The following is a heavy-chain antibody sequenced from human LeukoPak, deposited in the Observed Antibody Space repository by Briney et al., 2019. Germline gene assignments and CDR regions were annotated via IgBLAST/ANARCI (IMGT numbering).Heavy chain of an antibody. CDR1: GGSISSYH. D-gene: IGHD2-21*02. J-gene: IGHJ3*02. Sequence: SETLSLTCTISGGSISSYHWSWIRQPPGKGLEWIGYLYDSGGTKYNPSLKSRVTISVDTSKNQFSLKLTSVSVADAAIYYCARVSRTAPGAFDIWGLGTMVTVSS. CDR2: LYDSGGT. CDR3: ARVSRTAPGAFDI. V-gene: IGHV4-59*12.